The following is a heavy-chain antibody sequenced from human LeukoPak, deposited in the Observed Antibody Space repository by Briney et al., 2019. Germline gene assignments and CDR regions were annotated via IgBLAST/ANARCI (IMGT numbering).Heavy chain of an antibody. Sequence: GGSLRLSCAASGFTFSSYSMNGVRQAPGRGREWVSSISSSSSDIYYADSVKGRFTVSRDNAKNSLYLQMNSLRAEDTAVYYCARDQYCSGGSCSTFYYYYGMDVWGQGTTVTVSS. J-gene: IGHJ6*02. D-gene: IGHD2-15*01. CDR2: ISSSSSDI. CDR3: ARDQYCSGGSCSTFYYYYGMDV. V-gene: IGHV3-21*01. CDR1: GFTFSSYS.